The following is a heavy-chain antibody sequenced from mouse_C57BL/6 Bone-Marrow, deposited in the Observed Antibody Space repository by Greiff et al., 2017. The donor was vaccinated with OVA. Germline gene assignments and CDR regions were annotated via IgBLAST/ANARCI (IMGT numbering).Heavy chain of an antibody. CDR3: ARSLDGYHFDY. V-gene: IGHV5-17*01. D-gene: IGHD2-3*01. Sequence: EVKVVESGGGLVKPGGFLKLSCAASGFTFSDYGMHWVRQAPEKGLEWVAYISSGSSTIYYADTVKGRFTISRDNAKNTLFLQMTSLRSEDTAMYYCARSLDGYHFDYWGQGTTLTVSS. CDR2: ISSGSSTI. CDR1: GFTFSDYG. J-gene: IGHJ2*01.